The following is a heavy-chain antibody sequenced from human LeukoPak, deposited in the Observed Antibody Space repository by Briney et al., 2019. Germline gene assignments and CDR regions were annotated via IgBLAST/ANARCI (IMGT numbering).Heavy chain of an antibody. CDR2: MNPNSGNT. CDR1: GYTFTSYD. CDR3: ARVSSSSWYYYYYYMDV. V-gene: IGHV1-8*01. D-gene: IGHD6-13*01. Sequence: ASVKVSCKASGYTFTSYDINWVRQATGQGLEWMGWMNPNSGNTGYAQKFQGRVTMTRNTSISTAYMELSSLRSEDTAVYYCARVSSSSWYYYYYYMDVWGKGTTVTVSS. J-gene: IGHJ6*03.